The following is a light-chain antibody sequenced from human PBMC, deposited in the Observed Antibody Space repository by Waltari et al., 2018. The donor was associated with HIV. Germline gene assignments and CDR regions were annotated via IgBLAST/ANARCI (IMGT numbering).Light chain of an antibody. J-gene: IGLJ1*01. CDR3: ATWDGSLGGFYV. V-gene: IGLV1-47*01. CDR1: TSNVGSNF. CDR2: TDN. Sequence: QSVLTQPPSASGTPGQRVTISCSGTTSNVGSNFVSWYQQLPGTAPKLLIYTDNRRPSGVADRFSGSKSGASAALAISGLRSEDEGDYYCATWDGSLGGFYVFGAGTKVTVL.